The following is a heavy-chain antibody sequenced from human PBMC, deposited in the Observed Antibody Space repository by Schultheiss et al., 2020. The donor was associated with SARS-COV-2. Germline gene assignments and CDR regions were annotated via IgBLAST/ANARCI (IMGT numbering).Heavy chain of an antibody. V-gene: IGHV1-2*02. CDR2: INPNSGGT. CDR1: GYTFTGYY. Sequence: ASVKVSCKASGYTFTGYYMHWVRQAPGQGLEWMGWINPNSGGTNYAQKFQGRVTMTRDTSTSTAYMELSSQRSEDTAVYYCARVYCSGGSCYWWGTGSHFDYWGQGTLVTVSS. J-gene: IGHJ4*02. D-gene: IGHD2-15*01. CDR3: ARVYCSGGSCYWWGTGSHFDY.